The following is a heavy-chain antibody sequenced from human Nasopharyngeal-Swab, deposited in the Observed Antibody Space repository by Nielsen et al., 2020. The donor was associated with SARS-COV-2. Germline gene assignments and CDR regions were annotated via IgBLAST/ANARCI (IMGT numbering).Heavy chain of an antibody. CDR1: GFTFSSFG. V-gene: IGHV3-30*03. CDR3: ARGTSTSPGIDY. Sequence: GESLKISCAASGFTFSSFGMHWVRQAPGKGLEWVAAISYDERNKYYADSVKGRFTISRENAKNSLYLQMNSLIAEDTAVYFCARGTSTSPGIDYWGQGILVTVSS. J-gene: IGHJ4*02. CDR2: ISYDERNK. D-gene: IGHD1-1*01.